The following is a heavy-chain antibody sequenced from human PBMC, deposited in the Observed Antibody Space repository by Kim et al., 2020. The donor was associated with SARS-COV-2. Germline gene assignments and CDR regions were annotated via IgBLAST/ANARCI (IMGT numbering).Heavy chain of an antibody. CDR3: ARAPLPIAAAGIDY. Sequence: SETLSLTCTVSGGSISSGDYYWSWIRQPPGKGLEWIGYIYYSGSTYYNPSLKSRVTISVDTSKNQFSLKLSSVTAADTAVYYCARAPLPIAAAGIDYWGQGTLVTVSS. CDR2: IYYSGST. D-gene: IGHD6-13*01. J-gene: IGHJ4*02. V-gene: IGHV4-30-4*01. CDR1: GGSISSGDYY.